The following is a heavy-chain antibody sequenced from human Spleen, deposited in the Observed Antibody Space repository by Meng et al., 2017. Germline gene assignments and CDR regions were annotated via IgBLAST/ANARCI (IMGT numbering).Heavy chain of an antibody. CDR1: GFTFSSYG. V-gene: IGHV3-33*03. J-gene: IGHJ1*01. Sequence: GESLKISCAASGFTFSSYGMHWVRQAPGKGLEWVAVIWYDGSNKYYADSVKGRFTISRDNARNTLYLQMNSLRVEDTAVYYCAKVGYYDSSNYYAYFQHWGQGTLVTVSS. CDR3: AKVGYYDSSNYYAYFQH. D-gene: IGHD3-22*01. CDR2: IWYDGSNK.